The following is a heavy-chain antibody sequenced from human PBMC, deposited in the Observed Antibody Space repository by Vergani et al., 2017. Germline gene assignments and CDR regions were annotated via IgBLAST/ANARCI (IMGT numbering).Heavy chain of an antibody. Sequence: EVQLVESGGGLVRPGGSLRSSGAALGFTSSSYSMNGVRQPPGKGLEWVSYISSSSSTIYYADSVKGRFTISRDNAKNSLYLQMNSLRAEDTAVYYCARVADFGVVTTHYWGQGTLVTVSS. CDR1: GFTSSSYS. CDR3: ARVADFGVVTTHY. J-gene: IGHJ4*02. D-gene: IGHD3-3*01. CDR2: ISSSSSTI. V-gene: IGHV3-48*01.